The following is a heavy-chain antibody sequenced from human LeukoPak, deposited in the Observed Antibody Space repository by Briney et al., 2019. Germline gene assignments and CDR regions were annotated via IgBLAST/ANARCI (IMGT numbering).Heavy chain of an antibody. Sequence: SSETLSLTCTVSGGSISSGGYYWSWIRQHPGKGLEWIGYIYYSGSTYYNPSLKSRVTISVDTSKNQFSLKLSSVTAADTAVYYCASPFTDILTIEWGQGTLVTVSS. CDR1: GGSISSGGYY. CDR2: IYYSGST. J-gene: IGHJ4*02. V-gene: IGHV4-31*03. CDR3: ASPFTDILTIE. D-gene: IGHD3-9*01.